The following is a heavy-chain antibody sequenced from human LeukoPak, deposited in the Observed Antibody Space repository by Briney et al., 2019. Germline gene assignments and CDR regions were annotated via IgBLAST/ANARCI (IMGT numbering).Heavy chain of an antibody. D-gene: IGHD3-22*01. CDR1: GFTFSSYS. V-gene: IGHV3-21*01. CDR3: ARDRRPDYYDSSGYYDY. Sequence: GGSLRLSCAASGFTFSSYSMNWVRQAPGKGLEWVSSISSSSSYIYYADSVKGRFTISRDNAKNSLYLQMNSLRAEDTAVYYCARDRRPDYYDSSGYYDYWGQGTLVTVSS. CDR2: ISSSSSYI. J-gene: IGHJ4*02.